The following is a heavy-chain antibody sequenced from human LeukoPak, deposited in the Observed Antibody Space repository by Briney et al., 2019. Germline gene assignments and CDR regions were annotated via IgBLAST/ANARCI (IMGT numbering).Heavy chain of an antibody. CDR1: GFTFSSYA. CDR3: ARGAAFAY. J-gene: IGHJ4*02. D-gene: IGHD3-16*01. CDR2: ISYDGSNK. V-gene: IGHV3-30*04. Sequence: PGGSLRLSCAASGFTFSSYAMHWVRQAPGKGLEWVAVISYDGSNKYYADSVKGRFTISRDNSKNTLYLQMNSLRAEDTAVYYCARGAAFAYWGQGTLVTVSS.